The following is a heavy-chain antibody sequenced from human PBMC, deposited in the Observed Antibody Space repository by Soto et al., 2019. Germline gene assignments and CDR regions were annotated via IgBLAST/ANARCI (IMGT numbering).Heavy chain of an antibody. J-gene: IGHJ3*02. D-gene: IGHD3-22*01. CDR3: AHSGMIVTHSRAFDI. CDR2: IYWDDDK. V-gene: IGHV2-5*02. CDR1: GFSLSTSGVG. Sequence: QITLKESGPTLVKPTQTLTLTCTFSGFSLSTSGVGVGWIRQPPGKALEWLALIYWDDDKRYSPSLKSRLTIXXDXSXXQVVLTMTNMDPVDTATYYCAHSGMIVTHSRAFDIWGQGTMVTVSS.